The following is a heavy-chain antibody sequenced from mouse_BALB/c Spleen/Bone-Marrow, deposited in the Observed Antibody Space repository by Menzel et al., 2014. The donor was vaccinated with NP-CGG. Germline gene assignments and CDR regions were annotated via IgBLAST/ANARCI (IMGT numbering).Heavy chain of an antibody. D-gene: IGHD2-4*01. V-gene: IGHV2-6-7*01. CDR1: GFSLTGYG. CDR2: IWGDGST. CDR3: ARDSFLITRALGY. J-gene: IGHJ4*01. Sequence: QVQLKESGPGLVAPSQSLSITCTVSGFSLTGYGVSWVRQPPGKGLEWLGMIWGDGSTDYNSALKSRLSISKDNSKSQVFLKVNSLQTEDTARYYCARDSFLITRALGYWGRGTSVTVSS.